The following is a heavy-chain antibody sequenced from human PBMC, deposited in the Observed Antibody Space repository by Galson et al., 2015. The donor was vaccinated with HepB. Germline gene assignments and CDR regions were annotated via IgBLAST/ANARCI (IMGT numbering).Heavy chain of an antibody. D-gene: IGHD5-24*01. CDR1: GLSFNNAW. Sequence: SLSLSCAASGLSFNNAWMSWVRRAPGKGLEWVGQIKAKVDGGTSDYAAPVKGRFFISRDDSKNTMYLQVNSLKAEDTAVYYCTTEDGPYTDTYFDIWGQGTLVTVSS. CDR3: TTEDGPYTDTYFDI. CDR2: IKAKVDGGTS. J-gene: IGHJ4*02. V-gene: IGHV3-15*01.